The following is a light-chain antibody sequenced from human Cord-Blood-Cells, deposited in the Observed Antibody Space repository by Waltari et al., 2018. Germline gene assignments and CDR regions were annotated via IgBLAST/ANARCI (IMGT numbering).Light chain of an antibody. CDR1: QSVSSN. V-gene: IGKV3-15*01. CDR3: QQYNNWPPGP. CDR2: GAS. Sequence: EIVMTQSPATLSVSPGERATLSCRASQSVSSNLAWYQQKPGQAPRLLIYGASTRATGIPARFSGSGFGTEFTLTISSLQPEDFAVYYCQQYNNWPPGPFGPGTKVDIK. J-gene: IGKJ3*01.